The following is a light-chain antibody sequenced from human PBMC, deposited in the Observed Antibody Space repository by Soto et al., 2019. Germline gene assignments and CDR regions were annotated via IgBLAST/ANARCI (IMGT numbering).Light chain of an antibody. CDR3: KQYSSSPIT. CDR2: GAY. V-gene: IGKV3-20*01. J-gene: IGKJ5*01. CDR1: QSFSSTY. Sequence: EIVLAQAPGTPSLSPGERATLSCRASQSFSSTYLAWYQQKPGQAHRLLIYGAYSRATGIQDRSSGGGSGTDFSLTIRRLDPEDFAVYYCKQYSSSPITFGQGTRLEIK.